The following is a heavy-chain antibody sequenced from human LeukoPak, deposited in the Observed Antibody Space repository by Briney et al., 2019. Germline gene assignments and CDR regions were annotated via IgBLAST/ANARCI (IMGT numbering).Heavy chain of an antibody. CDR1: GFTFSNYA. D-gene: IGHD3-22*01. V-gene: IGHV3-53*01. CDR3: ARARYYYDSSGYYFDY. CDR2: IYSGGST. J-gene: IGHJ4*02. Sequence: GGSLRLSCAASGFTFSNYAMSWVRQAPGKGLEWVSVIYSGGSTYYADSVKGRFTISRDNSKNTLYLQMNSLRAEDTAVYYCARARYYYDSSGYYFDYWGQGTLVTVSS.